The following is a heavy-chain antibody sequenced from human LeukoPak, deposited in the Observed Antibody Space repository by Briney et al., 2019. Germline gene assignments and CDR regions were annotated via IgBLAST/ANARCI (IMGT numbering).Heavy chain of an antibody. V-gene: IGHV3-30*02. J-gene: IGHJ3*02. CDR3: AKPIAAVPSEDTFDI. CDR1: EFTFSNYD. CDR2: IRYDGSNK. D-gene: IGHD6-13*01. Sequence: GGSLRLSCAASEFTFSNYDIHWVRQARGKGLEWVAFIRYDGSNKYYADSVKGRFTISRDNSKNTLYLQMNSLRAEDTAVYYCAKPIAAVPSEDTFDIWGQGTMVTVSS.